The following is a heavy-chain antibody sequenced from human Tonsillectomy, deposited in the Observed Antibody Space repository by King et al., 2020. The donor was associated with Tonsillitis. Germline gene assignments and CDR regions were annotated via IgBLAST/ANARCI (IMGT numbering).Heavy chain of an antibody. V-gene: IGHV3-30*18. CDR2: ISYDGSNK. Sequence: VQLVESGGGVVQPGRSLRLSCAASGFTFSSYGMHCVRQAPGKGLEWVAVISYDGSNKYYADCVKGRFTISRDNSKNALYLQMNSLRAEDTAVYYCSKDHPEYYYDNSGYYYWGQGTLVTVSS. D-gene: IGHD3-22*01. CDR3: SKDHPEYYYDNSGYYY. J-gene: IGHJ4*02. CDR1: GFTFSSYG.